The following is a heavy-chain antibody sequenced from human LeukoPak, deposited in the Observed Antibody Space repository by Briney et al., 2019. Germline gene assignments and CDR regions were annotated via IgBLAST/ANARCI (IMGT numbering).Heavy chain of an antibody. J-gene: IGHJ5*02. CDR3: ARLRLLLNWFDP. CDR1: VGSIISTSYY. V-gene: IGHV4-39*07. D-gene: IGHD2-15*01. CDR2: IYYSGST. Sequence: SEALSDTRILPVGSIISTSYYSGWIRHPPGTGLGWIGSIYYSGSTYYNPSLKSRVTISVDTSKNQFYLKLSSVTAADTAVYYCARLRLLLNWFDPWGQGTLVTVSS.